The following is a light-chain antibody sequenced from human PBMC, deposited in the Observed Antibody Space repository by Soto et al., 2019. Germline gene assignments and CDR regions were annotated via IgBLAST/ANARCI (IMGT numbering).Light chain of an antibody. CDR1: QSINND. Sequence: EVVMAQSPATLSVSPGERVTLSCRASQSINNDLAWYQQKVGQGPRLLIYGASTRATGIPARFSGSGSGTKFTLTISSLQSEDSAVYYCQQYNKWPPLTFGGGTKVEIK. J-gene: IGKJ4*01. CDR3: QQYNKWPPLT. V-gene: IGKV3-15*01. CDR2: GAS.